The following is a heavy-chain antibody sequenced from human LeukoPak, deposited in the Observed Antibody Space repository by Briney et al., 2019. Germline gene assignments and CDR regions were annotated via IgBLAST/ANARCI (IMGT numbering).Heavy chain of an antibody. V-gene: IGHV3-21*01. CDR3: ARRITMVRGVDY. CDR1: GFTFSSYS. CDR2: ISSSSSYI. Sequence: PGGSLRLSCAASGFTFSSYSMNWVRQAPGKGLEWVSSISSSSSYIYYADSVKGRFTISRDNAKNSLYLQMNSLGAEDTAVYYCARRITMVRGVDYWGQGTLVTVSS. J-gene: IGHJ4*02. D-gene: IGHD3-10*01.